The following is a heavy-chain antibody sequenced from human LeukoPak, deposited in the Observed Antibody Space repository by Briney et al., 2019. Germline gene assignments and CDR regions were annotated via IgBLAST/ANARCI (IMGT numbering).Heavy chain of an antibody. CDR1: GGSISSGGYY. V-gene: IGHV4-31*03. CDR3: ARGVTVAFDY. J-gene: IGHJ4*02. D-gene: IGHD4-23*01. Sequence: PSQTLSLTCTVSGGSISSGGYYWSWIRQHPGKGLEWIGYIYYSGSTYYNPSFKSRVTISVDTSKNQFSLKLSSVTAADTAVYYCARGVTVAFDYWGQGTLVTVSS. CDR2: IYYSGST.